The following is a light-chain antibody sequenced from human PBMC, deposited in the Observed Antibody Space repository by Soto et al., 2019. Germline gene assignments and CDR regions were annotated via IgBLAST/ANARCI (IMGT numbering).Light chain of an antibody. V-gene: IGLV2-11*01. CDR1: NSDVGDYSY. CDR2: DVT. J-gene: IGLJ3*02. Sequence: QSALTQPRSVSGSPGQSVTISCTGTNSDVGDYSYVSWYQQHPGKAPKLLIYDVTKRPSGVPDRFSGSKSGNTASLTISGLQGEDEADYFCCSYAGSFTWVFGGGTKLTVL. CDR3: CSYAGSFTWV.